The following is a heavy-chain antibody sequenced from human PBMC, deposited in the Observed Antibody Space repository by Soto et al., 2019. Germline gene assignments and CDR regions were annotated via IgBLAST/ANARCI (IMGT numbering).Heavy chain of an antibody. J-gene: IGHJ4*02. V-gene: IGHV5-10-1*01. D-gene: IGHD6-19*01. CDR1: GYSFTSYW. CDR2: IAPSDSYT. CDR3: ARHPIAVAGKGQPDY. Sequence: PGESLKISCKGSGYSFTSYWISWVRQMSGKGLEWMVRIAPSDSYTNYSPSFQGHVTISTDKSISTAYLQWRSLKASDTAMYYCARHPIAVAGKGQPDYWGQGTLVTVSS.